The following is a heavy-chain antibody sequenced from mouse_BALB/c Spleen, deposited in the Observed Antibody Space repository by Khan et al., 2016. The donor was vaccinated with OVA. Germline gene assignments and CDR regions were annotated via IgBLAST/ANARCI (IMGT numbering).Heavy chain of an antibody. D-gene: IGHD1-2*01. CDR3: ARELRLGGFAF. CDR1: GFSLTGYG. J-gene: IGHJ3*01. Sequence: QVQLQQSGPGLVAPSQSLSITCTVSGFSLTGYGVNWVRQPPGKGLEWLGMIWGDGSTDYNSVLKSRLSITEDNSKSQVFLKMNSLQTDDTARYYCARELRLGGFAFWGQGTLVTVSA. CDR2: IWGDGST. V-gene: IGHV2-6-7*01.